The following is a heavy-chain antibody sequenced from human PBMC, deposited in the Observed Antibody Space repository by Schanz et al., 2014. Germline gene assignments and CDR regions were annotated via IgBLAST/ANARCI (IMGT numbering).Heavy chain of an antibody. J-gene: IGHJ5*02. Sequence: EVHLVESGGGLVQPGGSLRLSCAASGITFSSHSFNWVRQAPGKGLEWVSAINTGVNTYYADSVRGRFTISRDNSKNTLYLQMNSLRAEDTAVYYCARPALWFGDNCFDPWGQGTLVTVSS. V-gene: IGHV3-66*01. D-gene: IGHD3-10*01. CDR3: ARPALWFGDNCFDP. CDR2: INTGVNT. CDR1: GITFSSHS.